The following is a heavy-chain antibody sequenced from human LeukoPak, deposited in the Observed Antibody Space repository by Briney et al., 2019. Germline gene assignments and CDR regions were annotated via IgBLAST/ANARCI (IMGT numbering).Heavy chain of an antibody. D-gene: IGHD3-10*01. CDR1: GDSVSTYY. V-gene: IGHV4-4*07. CDR3: ARWGGAGTSHFDY. J-gene: IGHJ4*02. CDR2: IYSSVST. Sequence: KPSETLSLTCTVSGDSVSTYYWSWIRQPAGKGLEWIGRIYSSVSTNYNPSLKSRVTMSVDTSKNQFSLKLSSVTAADTAVYYCARWGGAGTSHFDYWGQGTLVTVSS.